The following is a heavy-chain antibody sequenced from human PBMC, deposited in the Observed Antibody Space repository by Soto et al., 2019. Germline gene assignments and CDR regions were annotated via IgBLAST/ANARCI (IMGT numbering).Heavy chain of an antibody. CDR2: INDSGST. J-gene: IGHJ6*03. V-gene: IGHV4-34*01. Sequence: PXETLSLTCGVYGGSFSGYYWSWIRQTPGKGLEWIGEINDSGSTNNNPSLKSRVTILVDTPKNQFSLKLSSVTAADTAVYYCARGLLLWFGELSRRGGYSYYIHVSGKAPTVTLSS. D-gene: IGHD3-10*01. CDR3: ARGLLLWFGELSRRGGYSYYIHV. CDR1: GGSFSGYY.